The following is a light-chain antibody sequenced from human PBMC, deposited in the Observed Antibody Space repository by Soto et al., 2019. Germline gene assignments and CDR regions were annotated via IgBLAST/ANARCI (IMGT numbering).Light chain of an antibody. J-gene: IGLJ1*01. CDR2: EVV. CDR1: KNDIGVYDF. Sequence: QSVLTQPPSASGSPGQSVTISCTGTKNDIGVYDFVSWYQHHPGKAPRLIMYEVVQRPSGVPDRLSGSKSVETGSLTGSGLQAADEADYFCKSYAGSNTYVSGNGTKVTVL. V-gene: IGLV2-8*01. CDR3: KSYAGSNTYV.